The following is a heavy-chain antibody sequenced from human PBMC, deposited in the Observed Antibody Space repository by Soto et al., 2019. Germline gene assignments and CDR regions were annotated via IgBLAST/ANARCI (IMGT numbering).Heavy chain of an antibody. CDR3: ARLPVVRGLTDYFPFDP. J-gene: IGHJ5*02. V-gene: IGHV4-39*01. CDR1: GVAISSSSYW. Sequence: PSETLSLTCSVSGVAISSSSYWWGWVRQSAGKGLEWIGSIYYNGRTHYNPSLQSRATISVDTSKRQFSLSLTSVTDADTAVYFCARLPVVRGLTDYFPFDPWGQGGLVTVAS. D-gene: IGHD3-10*01. CDR2: IYYNGRT.